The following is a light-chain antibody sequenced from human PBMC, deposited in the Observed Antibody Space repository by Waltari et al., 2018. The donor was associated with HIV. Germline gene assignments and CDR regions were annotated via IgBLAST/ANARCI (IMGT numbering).Light chain of an antibody. J-gene: IGLJ6*01. V-gene: IGLV1-51*01. CDR2: DNN. CDR1: GPHVGDTF. CDR3: ETWDTSLRVGV. Sequence: TQPPSLSGPPGQQVTIPSSGTGPHVGDTFVPWSQVVPGRGPKLIIFDNNQRPADVPERFSGSKTGTSASLFITGLQAGDEADYYCETWDTSLRVGVFGGGTRVTVL.